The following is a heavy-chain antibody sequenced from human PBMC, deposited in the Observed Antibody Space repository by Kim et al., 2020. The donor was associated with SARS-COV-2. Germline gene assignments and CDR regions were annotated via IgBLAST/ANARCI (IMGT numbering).Heavy chain of an antibody. Sequence: GGSLRLSCAASGFTFSSYAMHWVRQAPGKGLEWVAVISYDGSNKYYADSVKGRFTISRDNSKNTLYLQMNSLRAEDTAVYYCAREFPPTLVGASPIDYWG. CDR1: GFTFSSYA. CDR2: ISYDGSNK. J-gene: IGHJ4*01. CDR3: AREFPPTLVGASPIDY. V-gene: IGHV3-30-3*01. D-gene: IGHD1-26*01.